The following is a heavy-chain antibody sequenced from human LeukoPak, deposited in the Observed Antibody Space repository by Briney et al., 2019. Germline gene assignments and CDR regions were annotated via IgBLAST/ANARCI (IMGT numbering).Heavy chain of an antibody. Sequence: SGGSLRLSCVASGFTFSGYAMNWVRQAPGKGLEWVSAVTNNGGSTYYADSVKGRFTISRDNSKNTLYLQMNSLRAEDTAIYYCAKDVHANSGYYLDYWGQGTLVTVSS. CDR3: AKDVHANSGYYLDY. J-gene: IGHJ4*02. CDR1: GFTFSGYA. CDR2: VTNNGGST. D-gene: IGHD3-22*01. V-gene: IGHV3-23*01.